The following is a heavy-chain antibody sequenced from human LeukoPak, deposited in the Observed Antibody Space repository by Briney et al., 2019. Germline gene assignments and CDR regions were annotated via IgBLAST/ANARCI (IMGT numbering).Heavy chain of an antibody. CDR2: ISSSSSSI. CDR3: ARDYYYGFYY. V-gene: IGHV3-48*02. Sequence: PGGSLRLSCAASGFTFSSYSMNWVRQAPGKGLEWVSYISSSSSSIHYADSVKGRFTISRGNAKNSLYLQMSSLRDEDTAMYYCARDYYYGFYYWGQGTLVTVSS. J-gene: IGHJ4*02. D-gene: IGHD3-10*01. CDR1: GFTFSSYS.